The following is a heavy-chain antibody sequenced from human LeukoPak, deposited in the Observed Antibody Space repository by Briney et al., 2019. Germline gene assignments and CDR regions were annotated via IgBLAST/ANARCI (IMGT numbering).Heavy chain of an antibody. Sequence: ASVKVSCKASGYTFTSYGISWVRQAPGQGHEWMGWISAYNGNTNYAQKLQGRVTMTTDTSTSTAYMELRSLRSDDTAVYYCARGAIDIVVVVAATFFDYWGQGTLVTVSS. J-gene: IGHJ4*02. CDR1: GYTFTSYG. CDR3: ARGAIDIVVVVAATFFDY. D-gene: IGHD2-15*01. CDR2: ISAYNGNT. V-gene: IGHV1-18*01.